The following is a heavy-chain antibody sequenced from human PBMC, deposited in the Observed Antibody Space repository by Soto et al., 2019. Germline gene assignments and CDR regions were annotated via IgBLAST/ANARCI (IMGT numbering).Heavy chain of an antibody. CDR2: INPSGGST. CDR3: ARDWGGAAAEQYYFDY. CDR1: GYTFTGYY. V-gene: IGHV1-46*01. D-gene: IGHD6-13*01. Sequence: ASVKVSCKASGYTFTGYYMHWVRQAPGQGLEWMGIINPSGGSTSYAQKFQGRVTMTRDTSTSTVYMELSSLRSEDTAVYYCARDWGGAAAEQYYFDYWGQGTLVTVSS. J-gene: IGHJ4*02.